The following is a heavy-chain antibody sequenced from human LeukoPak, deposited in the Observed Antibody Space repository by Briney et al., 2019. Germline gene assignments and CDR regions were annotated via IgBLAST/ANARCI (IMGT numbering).Heavy chain of an antibody. Sequence: GGFLRLSCAPSGFTFSSYSMNSVRHAPGKGREWVSSISSSSSYIYYADSVKGRFTISRDNAKNSLYLQMNSLRAEDTAVYYCARDTDWYADWGQGTLVTVSS. V-gene: IGHV3-21*01. CDR2: ISSSSSYI. D-gene: IGHD3-9*01. CDR1: GFTFSSYS. CDR3: ARDTDWYAD. J-gene: IGHJ4*02.